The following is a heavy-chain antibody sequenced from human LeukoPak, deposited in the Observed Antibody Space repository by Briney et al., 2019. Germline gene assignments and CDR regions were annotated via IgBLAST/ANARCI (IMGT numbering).Heavy chain of an antibody. CDR3: ARDFQNIATDL. CDR2: IKQEGIER. CDR1: GSTFRSYW. Sequence: GGSLRLSCVASGSTFRSYWMTWVRQAPGKGLEWVANIKQEGIERSYVDSVKGRFTISRDDAKNSLYLQMNSLRAEDTAVYFCARDFQNIATDLWGRGTPVTVSS. J-gene: IGHJ5*02. D-gene: IGHD2/OR15-2a*01. V-gene: IGHV3-7*01.